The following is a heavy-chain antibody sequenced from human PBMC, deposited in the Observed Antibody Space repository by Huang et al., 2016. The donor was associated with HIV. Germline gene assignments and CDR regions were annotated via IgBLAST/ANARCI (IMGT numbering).Heavy chain of an antibody. Sequence: EVQLVESGGGLVQPGGSLRLSCAASGFSFSSYWMHWVRQAPGKGLGWVSLSNSDGSSSGYADSVKGRFTISRDNAKNTLYLQMNSLRAEDTAVYYCVRDPRIQSWLNYFDYWGQGTLVSVSS. D-gene: IGHD3-22*01. V-gene: IGHV3-74*01. CDR1: GFSFSSYW. J-gene: IGHJ4*02. CDR3: VRDPRIQSWLNYFDY. CDR2: SNSDGSSS.